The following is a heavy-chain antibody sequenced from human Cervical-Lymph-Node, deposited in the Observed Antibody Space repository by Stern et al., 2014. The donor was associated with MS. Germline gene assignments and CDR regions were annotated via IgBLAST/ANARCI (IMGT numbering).Heavy chain of an antibody. Sequence: QVQLVQSGAEVKKPGASVKVSCKVSGYTLSEISMHWVRQAPGKGLEWMGGFDQDHGETRYAQKFQGRVTMAEDRSTDTAYMELSSLRSEDTAVYYCATHRGRVTYYYGMDVWGQGTTVTVSS. V-gene: IGHV1-24*01. D-gene: IGHD2-21*02. CDR2: FDQDHGET. J-gene: IGHJ6*02. CDR1: GYTLSEIS. CDR3: ATHRGRVTYYYGMDV.